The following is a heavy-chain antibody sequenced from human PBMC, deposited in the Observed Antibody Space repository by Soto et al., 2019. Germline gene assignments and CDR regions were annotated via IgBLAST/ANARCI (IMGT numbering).Heavy chain of an antibody. V-gene: IGHV3-53*01. CDR1: GSPSGGA. CDR2: IHFGGNT. CDR3: TKVSPQWLVHDY. J-gene: IGHJ4*02. Sequence: PGGPLSPSWQAPGSPSGGANSGGAGQAPGKGLECVSVIHFGGNTYYADSVKGRFTVSRDNSKNTLYLQMNSLRVEDTAIYFCTKVSPQWLVHDYWGQGTLVTVSS. D-gene: IGHD6-19*01.